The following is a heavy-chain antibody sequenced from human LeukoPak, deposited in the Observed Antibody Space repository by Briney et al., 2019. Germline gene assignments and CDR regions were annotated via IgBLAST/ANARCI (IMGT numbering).Heavy chain of an antibody. J-gene: IGHJ4*02. Sequence: KPSETLSLTCTVSGYSISSGYYWGWIRQPPGKGLEWIGSIYYSGSTYYNPSLKSRVTISVDTSKNQFSLKLSSVTAADTAVYYCARRLWFGELLPFDYWGQGTLVTVSS. CDR3: ARRLWFGELLPFDY. CDR2: IYYSGST. D-gene: IGHD3-10*01. CDR1: GYSISSGYY. V-gene: IGHV4-38-2*02.